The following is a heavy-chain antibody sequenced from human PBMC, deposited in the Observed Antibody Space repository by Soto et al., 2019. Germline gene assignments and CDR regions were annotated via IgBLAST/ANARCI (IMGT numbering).Heavy chain of an antibody. J-gene: IGHJ5*02. CDR1: GFTFRSFT. Sequence: LRLSCAASGFTFRSFTMNRVRQAPGKGLGWVSTISSNSAYIYYTDALRGRFTISRDDAKNSLHLQMNSLRAEDTAVYYCTRDASRDSSARGWFDPWGPGTLVTVSS. CDR3: TRDASRDSSARGWFDP. V-gene: IGHV3-21*01. D-gene: IGHD6-13*01. CDR2: ISSNSAYI.